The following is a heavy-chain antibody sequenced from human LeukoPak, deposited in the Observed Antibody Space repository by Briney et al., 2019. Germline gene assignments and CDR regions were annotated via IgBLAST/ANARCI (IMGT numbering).Heavy chain of an antibody. D-gene: IGHD3-3*01. CDR2: IYYSGST. CDR3: ARHYDFWSEGAFDI. V-gene: IGHV4-59*08. J-gene: IGHJ3*02. CDR1: GGSISSYY. Sequence: PSETLSLTCTVSGGSISSYYWSWIRQPPGKGLEWIGYIYYSGSTTYNPSLKRRVTISVDTSKNQFSLKLSSVTAADTAVYYCARHYDFWSEGAFDIWGQGTMVTVSS.